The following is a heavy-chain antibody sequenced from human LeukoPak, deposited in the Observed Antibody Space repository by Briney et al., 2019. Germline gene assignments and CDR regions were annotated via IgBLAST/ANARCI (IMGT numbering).Heavy chain of an antibody. CDR3: ARWITIHRLFDP. V-gene: IGHV4-59*01. CDR1: GGSISSYY. D-gene: IGHD3-9*01. CDR2: ICYSGST. J-gene: IGHJ5*02. Sequence: SETLSLTCTVSGGSISSYYWSWIRQPPGKGLEWIGYICYSGSTNYNPSLKSRVTISVDTSKNQFSLKLSSVTAADTAVYYCARWITIHRLFDPWGQGTLVTVST.